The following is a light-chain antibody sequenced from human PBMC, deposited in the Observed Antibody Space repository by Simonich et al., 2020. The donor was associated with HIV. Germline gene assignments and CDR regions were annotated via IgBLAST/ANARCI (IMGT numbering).Light chain of an antibody. Sequence: EIVMTQSPATLSVSPGERATLSCRASQSVSSNVAWYQQKPGQAPRLLIYGVSTRATGIPARFSGSGSGTEFTLTISSLQSEDFAVYYCQQYNNWPPQYTFGQGTKLEIK. CDR1: QSVSSN. CDR2: GVS. CDR3: QQYNNWPPQYT. V-gene: IGKV3D-15*01. J-gene: IGKJ2*01.